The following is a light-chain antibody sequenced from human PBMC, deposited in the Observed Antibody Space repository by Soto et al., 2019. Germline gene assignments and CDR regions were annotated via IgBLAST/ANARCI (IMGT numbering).Light chain of an antibody. V-gene: IGKV3-20*01. CDR2: GAS. CDR3: QQYGGSPRT. J-gene: IGKJ1*01. CDR1: QSVSSSS. Sequence: EIVLTQSPGTLSLSPGERATLSCRASQSVSSSSLAWSQEKRGQAPRLLIHGASSRATGIPDMFSGSGSGTDFTLTISRLEPEDFAVYYCQQYGGSPRTFGQGTKVDVK.